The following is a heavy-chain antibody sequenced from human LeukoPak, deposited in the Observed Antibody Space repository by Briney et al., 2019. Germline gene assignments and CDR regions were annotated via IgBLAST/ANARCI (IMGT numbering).Heavy chain of an antibody. V-gene: IGHV3-30*18. CDR3: AKGPAIGYRSSTSCYMNWFDP. J-gene: IGHJ5*02. CDR2: ISYDGSNK. D-gene: IGHD2-2*02. CDR1: GFTFSSYG. Sequence: GRSLRLSCAASGFTFSSYGTHWVRQAPGKGLEWVAVISYDGSNKYYADSVKGRFTISRDNSKNTLYLQMNSLRAEDTAVYYCAKGPAIGYRSSTSCYMNWFDPWGQGTLVTVSS.